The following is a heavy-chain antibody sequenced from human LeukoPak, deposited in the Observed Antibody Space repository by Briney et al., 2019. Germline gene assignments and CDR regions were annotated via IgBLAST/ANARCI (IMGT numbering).Heavy chain of an antibody. Sequence: GGSLRLSCAASGFTFSSYSMNWVRQAPGKGLEWVSYISSSSSTICYADSVKGRFTISRDNAKNSLFLQMNSLRDEDTAVYYCARASGDGRRAFDIWGQGTMVTVSS. CDR3: ARASGDGRRAFDI. J-gene: IGHJ3*02. V-gene: IGHV3-48*02. CDR2: ISSSSSTI. D-gene: IGHD7-27*01. CDR1: GFTFSSYS.